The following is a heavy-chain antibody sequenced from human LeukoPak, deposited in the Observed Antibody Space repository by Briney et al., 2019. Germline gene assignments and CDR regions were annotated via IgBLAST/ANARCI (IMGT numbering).Heavy chain of an antibody. CDR2: IYSSGST. Sequence: KPSETLSLTCTVSGGSLSRYYWSWIRQPAGKGLEWIGRIYSSGSTNYNPSLKSRVTMSVDTSKNQFSLKLSSVTAADTAVYYCARPRSSSGWDGDFDYWGQGTLVTVSS. V-gene: IGHV4-4*07. D-gene: IGHD6-19*01. J-gene: IGHJ4*02. CDR1: GGSLSRYY. CDR3: ARPRSSSGWDGDFDY.